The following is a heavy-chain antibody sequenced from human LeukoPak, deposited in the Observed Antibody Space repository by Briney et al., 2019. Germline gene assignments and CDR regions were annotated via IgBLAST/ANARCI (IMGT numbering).Heavy chain of an antibody. D-gene: IGHD3-22*01. J-gene: IGHJ4*02. Sequence: GGSLRLSCAASGFSFSNYYMTWVRQAPGKGLEWVANIKQDGSEKYYVDSVKGRFSISRNNAKNSLYLQMNSLRAEDTAVYFCARVVYYDSSGYYRGGFDYWGQGTLVTVSS. V-gene: IGHV3-7*01. CDR1: GFSFSNYY. CDR2: IKQDGSEK. CDR3: ARVVYYDSSGYYRGGFDY.